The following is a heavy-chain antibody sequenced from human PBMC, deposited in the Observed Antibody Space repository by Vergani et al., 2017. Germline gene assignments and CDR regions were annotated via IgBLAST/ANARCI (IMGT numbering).Heavy chain of an antibody. J-gene: IGHJ3*02. CDR2: ISGNNDDV. D-gene: IGHD3-22*01. CDR1: GFTFSHYS. V-gene: IGHV3-21*01. Sequence: EVQMVESGGGLVKPGGSLRLSCVASGFTFSHYSMNWVRQAPGKGLEWVSSISGNNDDVYYADSVKGRFTISRDNAKNTLYLQMNSLRAEDTAVYYCARDRGYYDSSGYYLDAFDMWGQGTMVTVSS. CDR3: ARDRGYYDSSGYYLDAFDM.